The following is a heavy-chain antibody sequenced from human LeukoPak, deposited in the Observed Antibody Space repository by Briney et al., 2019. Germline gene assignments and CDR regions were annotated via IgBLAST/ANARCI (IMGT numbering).Heavy chain of an antibody. CDR1: GFTFSSYA. J-gene: IGHJ4*02. CDR2: ISGSGGST. V-gene: IGHV3-23*01. Sequence: GGPLRLSCAVSGFTFSSYAMSWVRQAPGKGLEWVSAISGSGGSTYYADSVKGRFTISRDNSKNTLYLQMNSLRAEDTAVYYCAKFGDGYNEFDYWGQGTLVTVSS. D-gene: IGHD5-24*01. CDR3: AKFGDGYNEFDY.